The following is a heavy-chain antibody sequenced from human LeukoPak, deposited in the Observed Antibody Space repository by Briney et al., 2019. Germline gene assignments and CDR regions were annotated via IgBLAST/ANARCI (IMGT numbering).Heavy chain of an antibody. CDR2: IIPIFGIA. Sequence: SVKVSCKASGVTFSSYAISWVRQAPGQGLEWMGRIIPIFGIANYAQKFQGRVTITADKSTSTAYMELSSLRSEDTAVYYCARTSRVVPAAGNNWFDPWGQGTLVTVSS. D-gene: IGHD2-2*01. J-gene: IGHJ5*02. CDR3: ARTSRVVPAAGNNWFDP. V-gene: IGHV1-69*04. CDR1: GVTFSSYA.